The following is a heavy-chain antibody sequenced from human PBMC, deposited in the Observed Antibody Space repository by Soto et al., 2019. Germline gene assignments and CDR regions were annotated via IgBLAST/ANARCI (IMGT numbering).Heavy chain of an antibody. CDR3: AKEKAAAGTWLAY. V-gene: IGHV3-33*06. D-gene: IGHD6-13*01. J-gene: IGHJ4*01. CDR2: IRYDGSNK. Sequence: GKGLEWVAVIRYDGSNKYYADSVKGRFTISRDNSKNTLYLQMNSLRAEDTAVYYCAKEKAAAGTWLAYWGNGTPVTVSS.